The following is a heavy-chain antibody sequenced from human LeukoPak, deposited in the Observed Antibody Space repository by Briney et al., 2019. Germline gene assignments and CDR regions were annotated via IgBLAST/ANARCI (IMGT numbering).Heavy chain of an antibody. CDR3: ARGSYLMVRGVIIMNWFDP. J-gene: IGHJ5*02. CDR2: IYYSGST. D-gene: IGHD3-10*01. V-gene: IGHV4-59*01. CDR1: GGSISSYY. Sequence: PSETLSLTCTVSGGSISSYYWSWIRQPPGKGLEWIGYIYYSGSTNYNPSLKSRVTISVDTSKNQFSLKLSSVTAADTAVYYCARGSYLMVRGVIIMNWFDPWGQGTLVTVSS.